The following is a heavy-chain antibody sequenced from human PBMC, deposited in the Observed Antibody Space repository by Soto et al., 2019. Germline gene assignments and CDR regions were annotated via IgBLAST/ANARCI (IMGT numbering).Heavy chain of an antibody. D-gene: IGHD2-2*01. J-gene: IGHJ5*02. CDR1: GFTFSRAA. CDR3: ATVGSAVVPGAAGPFDP. CDR2: IRNKADSYAT. V-gene: IGHV3-73*02. Sequence: EVQLVESGGGLVQPGGSLKLSCAASGFTFSRAAMHWVRQASGKGLEWVGRIRNKADSYATAYAASVRGRFTISRDDSKNTAYLQMTSLKTEDTAVYYCATVGSAVVPGAAGPFDPWCQGTLVTVSS.